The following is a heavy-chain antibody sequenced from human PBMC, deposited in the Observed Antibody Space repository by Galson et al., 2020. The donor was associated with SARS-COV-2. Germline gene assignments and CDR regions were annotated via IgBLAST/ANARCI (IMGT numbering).Heavy chain of an antibody. D-gene: IGHD3-3*01. CDR3: ARSAGDFWSGYVNWFDP. J-gene: IGHJ5*02. CDR1: GGTFSSYA. Sequence: ASVKVSCKASGGTFSSYAISWVRQAPGQGLEWMGWIKSNSGGTKYAQKFQGRVTMTRDTSLSTAHMELSRLSSDDTAIYYCARSAGDFWSGYVNWFDPWGQGTLVSVSS. V-gene: IGHV1-2*02. CDR2: IKSNSGGT.